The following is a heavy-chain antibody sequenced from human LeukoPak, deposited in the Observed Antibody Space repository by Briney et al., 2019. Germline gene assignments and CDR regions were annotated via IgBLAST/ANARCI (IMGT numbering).Heavy chain of an antibody. V-gene: IGHV3-48*03. D-gene: IGHD3-16*01. CDR1: GFTFTSYE. CDR2: ITTSGSTM. CDR3: ARGGGGGYYFDY. Sequence: PGGSLRLSCAAPGFTFTSYEMNWVRQAPGKGLEWVSYITTSGSTMYYADSVKGRFTISRDNAKNSLYLQMNSLRAEDTAVYYCARGGGGGYYFDYWGQGTLVTVSS. J-gene: IGHJ4*02.